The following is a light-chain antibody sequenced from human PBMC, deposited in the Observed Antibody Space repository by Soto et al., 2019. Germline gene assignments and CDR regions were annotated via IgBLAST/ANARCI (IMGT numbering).Light chain of an antibody. V-gene: IGKV3-20*01. CDR3: QQHGTSPPSWT. Sequence: ETVLTQSPGTLSLSPGERATLFCRASQSVSNNYLAWYQQKPGQAPRLLIYGASSRATGIPDRSSGSGSGTDFSLTISRLEPEDSAVYYCQQHGTSPPSWTFGQGTKVEIK. CDR1: QSVSNNY. CDR2: GAS. J-gene: IGKJ1*01.